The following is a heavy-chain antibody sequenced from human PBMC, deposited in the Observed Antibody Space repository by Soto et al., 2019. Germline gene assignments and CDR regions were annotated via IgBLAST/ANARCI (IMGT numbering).Heavy chain of an antibody. D-gene: IGHD3-22*01. CDR2: ISGSGGST. Sequence: PGGSLRLSCAASGFTFSSYAMSWVRQAPGKGLEWVSAISGSGGSTYYADSVKGRFTISRDNSKNTLYLQMNSLRAEDTAVYYRANAHYYDSSGFDYWGQGTLVTVSS. V-gene: IGHV3-23*01. CDR1: GFTFSSYA. CDR3: ANAHYYDSSGFDY. J-gene: IGHJ4*02.